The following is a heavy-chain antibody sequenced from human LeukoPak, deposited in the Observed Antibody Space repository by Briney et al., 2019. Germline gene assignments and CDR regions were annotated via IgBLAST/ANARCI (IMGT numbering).Heavy chain of an antibody. CDR1: GLTFSSYW. CDR3: ATSLLRFLEWSV. V-gene: IGHV3-7*01. J-gene: IGHJ4*02. CDR2: IKQDGSEK. D-gene: IGHD3-3*01. Sequence: GGSLRLSCAASGLTFSSYWMSWVRQAPGKGLEWVANIKQDGSEKYYVDSVKGRFTISRDNAKNSLYLQMNSLRAEDTAVYYCATSLLRFLEWSVWGQGTLVTVSS.